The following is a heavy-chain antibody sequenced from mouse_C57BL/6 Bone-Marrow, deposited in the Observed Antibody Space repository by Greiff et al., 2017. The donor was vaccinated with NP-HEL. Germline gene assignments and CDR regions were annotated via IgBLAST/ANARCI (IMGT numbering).Heavy chain of an antibody. CDR1: GFNIKNTY. J-gene: IGHJ2*01. Sequence: EVQLQQSVAELVRPGASVKLSCTASGFNIKNTYMPWVKQRPEQGLEWIGRIDPANGNTKYAPKFQGKATITADTSSNTANLQLSSLTSEDTAIYYCARRQLRQRNYFDYWGQGTTLTVSS. CDR3: ARRQLRQRNYFDY. V-gene: IGHV14-3*01. D-gene: IGHD3-2*02. CDR2: IDPANGNT.